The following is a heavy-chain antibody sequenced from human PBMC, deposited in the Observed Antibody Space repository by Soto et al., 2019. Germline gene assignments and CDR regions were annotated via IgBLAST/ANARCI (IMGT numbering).Heavy chain of an antibody. D-gene: IGHD3-3*01. CDR1: GFTFSSYW. Sequence: GGSLRLSCAASGFTFSSYWMSWVRQAPGKGLEWVANIKQDGSEKYYVDSVKGRFTISRDNAKNSRYLQMNSLRAEDTAVYYCARDGYFLEWLPYYYMDVWGKGTTVTVSS. CDR3: ARDGYFLEWLPYYYMDV. J-gene: IGHJ6*03. V-gene: IGHV3-7*01. CDR2: IKQDGSEK.